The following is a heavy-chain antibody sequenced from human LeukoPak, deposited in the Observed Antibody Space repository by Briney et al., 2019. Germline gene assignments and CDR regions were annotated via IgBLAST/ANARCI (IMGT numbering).Heavy chain of an antibody. V-gene: IGHV3-30-3*01. J-gene: IGHJ4*02. Sequence: GGSLRLSCAASGFTFSSYAMHWVRQAPGKGLEWVAVLSYDGSNKYYADSVKGRFTISRDNSKNTLYLQMNSLRAEDTAVYYCARGDYGDYGSLGPFDYWGQGTLVTVSS. D-gene: IGHD4-17*01. CDR1: GFTFSSYA. CDR2: LSYDGSNK. CDR3: ARGDYGDYGSLGPFDY.